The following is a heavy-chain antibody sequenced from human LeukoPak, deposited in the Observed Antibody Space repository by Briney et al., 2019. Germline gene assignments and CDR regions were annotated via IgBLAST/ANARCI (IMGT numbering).Heavy chain of an antibody. Sequence: SETLSLTCTVSGGSISSGDYYWSWIRQPPGKGLEWIGYIYYSGSTYYNPSLKSRVTISVDTSKNQFSLKLSSVTAADTAVYYCASYSYCGGDCTDAFDIWGQGTMVTVSS. D-gene: IGHD2-21*01. CDR1: GGSISSGDYY. V-gene: IGHV4-30-4*08. J-gene: IGHJ3*02. CDR3: ASYSYCGGDCTDAFDI. CDR2: IYYSGST.